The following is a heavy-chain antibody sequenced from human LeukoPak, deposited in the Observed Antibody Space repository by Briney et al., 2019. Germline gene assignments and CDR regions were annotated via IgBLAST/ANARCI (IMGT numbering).Heavy chain of an antibody. V-gene: IGHV3-33*01. D-gene: IGHD6-19*01. CDR3: ARDYWNIAVAGNGFDY. J-gene: IGHJ4*02. Sequence: GRSLRLSCAASGFTFSSYGMHWVRQALGKGLEWVAVIWYDGSNKYYADSVKGRFTISRDNSKNTLYLQMNSLRAEDTAVYYCARDYWNIAVAGNGFDYWGQGTLVTVSS. CDR1: GFTFSSYG. CDR2: IWYDGSNK.